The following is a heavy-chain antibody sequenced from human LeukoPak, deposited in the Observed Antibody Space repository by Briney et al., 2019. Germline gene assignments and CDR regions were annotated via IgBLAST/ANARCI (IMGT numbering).Heavy chain of an antibody. Sequence: GGSLRLSCAASGFTVSSNYMTWVRQAPGKGLEWVANIKQDGSEKYYVDSVKGRFTISRDNAKNSLYLQMNSLRAEDTAVYYCARDPFYCSGGSCYSVYWGQGTLVTVSS. CDR3: ARDPFYCSGGSCYSVY. D-gene: IGHD2-15*01. CDR2: IKQDGSEK. J-gene: IGHJ4*02. CDR1: GFTVSSNY. V-gene: IGHV3-7*01.